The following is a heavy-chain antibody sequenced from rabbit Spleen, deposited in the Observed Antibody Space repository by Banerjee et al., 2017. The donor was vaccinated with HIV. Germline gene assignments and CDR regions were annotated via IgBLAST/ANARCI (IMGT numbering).Heavy chain of an antibody. CDR3: ARFGHYDGYAGYVYATGYFNL. D-gene: IGHD6-1*01. J-gene: IGHJ4*01. CDR2: IDPIFDNT. CDR1: GFSFTSDY. Sequence: QHQLEESGGGLVQPGGTLTLSCKASGFSFTSDYMSWVRQAPGKGLEWVGYIDPIFDNTYYTSGVNGRFTVSRDTNENTGSMQMNRLTAADTATYVCARFGHYDGYAGYVYATGYFNLWGQGTLVTVS. V-gene: IGHV1S43*01.